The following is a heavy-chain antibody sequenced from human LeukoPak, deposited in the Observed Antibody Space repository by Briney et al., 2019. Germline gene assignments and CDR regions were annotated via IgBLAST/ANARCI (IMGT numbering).Heavy chain of an antibody. Sequence: SETLSLTCAVYGGSFSGYYWSWTRQPPGKGLEWIGEINHSGSTNYNPSLKSRVTISVDTSKNQFSLKLSSVTAADTAVYYCARVGAGYYKVVSYWGQGTLVTVSS. CDR1: GGSFSGYY. CDR3: ARVGAGYYKVVSY. J-gene: IGHJ4*02. CDR2: INHSGST. V-gene: IGHV4-34*01. D-gene: IGHD3-22*01.